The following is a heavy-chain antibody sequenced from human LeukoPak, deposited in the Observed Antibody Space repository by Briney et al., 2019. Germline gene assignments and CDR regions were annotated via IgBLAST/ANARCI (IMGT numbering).Heavy chain of an antibody. CDR1: GFTFDAFG. D-gene: IGHD4-17*01. V-gene: IGHV3-20*04. Sequence: GGSLRLSCAASGFTFDAFGMTWVRQAPGKGLEWVSAIRGDAGSTGYADSVKGRFTISRDNAKNSLYLQMNSLRAEDTAVYYCARNDYGAQTPSDVWGQGTTVTVSS. CDR3: ARNDYGAQTPSDV. CDR2: IRGDAGST. J-gene: IGHJ6*02.